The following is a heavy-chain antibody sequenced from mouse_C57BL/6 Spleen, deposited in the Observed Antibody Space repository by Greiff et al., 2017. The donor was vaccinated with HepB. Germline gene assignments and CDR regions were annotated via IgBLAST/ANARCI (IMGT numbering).Heavy chain of an antibody. CDR2: IDPEDGDT. V-gene: IGHV14-1*01. Sequence: DVKLQESGAELVRPGASVKLSCTASGFNIKDYYMHWVKQRPEQGLEWIGRIDPEDGDTEYAPKFQGKATMTADTSSNTAYLQLSSLTSEDTAVYYCTTGPITTVVDYWGQGTTLTVSS. CDR1: GFNIKDYY. D-gene: IGHD1-1*01. J-gene: IGHJ2*01. CDR3: TTGPITTVVDY.